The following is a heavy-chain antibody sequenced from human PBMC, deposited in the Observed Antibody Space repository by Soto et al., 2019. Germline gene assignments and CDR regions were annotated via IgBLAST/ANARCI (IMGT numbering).Heavy chain of an antibody. Sequence: SETPSLTWTVSGDSISSGDYYWSWIRQPPGKGLEWIGYIYYSGSTYYNPSLKSRVTISVDTSKNQFSLKLSSVTAADTAVYYCARDRTYYYDSSGYFDYYYGIDVWGQGPTVTVSS. V-gene: IGHV4-30-4*01. CDR3: ARDRTYYYDSSGYFDYYYGIDV. J-gene: IGHJ6*02. CDR2: IYYSGST. CDR1: GDSISSGDYY. D-gene: IGHD3-22*01.